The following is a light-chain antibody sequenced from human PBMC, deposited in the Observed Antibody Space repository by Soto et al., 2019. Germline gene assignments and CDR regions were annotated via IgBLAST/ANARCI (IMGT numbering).Light chain of an antibody. Sequence: EIVLTQSPATLSLSPGERATLSCRASQSVGTSLAWYQQKSGQGPRLLIYDASNRATGIPARFSGSGSGTDSTLTFSSVEPEDFAVYYCQQRTNWPPTFGGGTKVEIK. CDR1: QSVGTS. J-gene: IGKJ4*01. V-gene: IGKV3-11*01. CDR3: QQRTNWPPT. CDR2: DAS.